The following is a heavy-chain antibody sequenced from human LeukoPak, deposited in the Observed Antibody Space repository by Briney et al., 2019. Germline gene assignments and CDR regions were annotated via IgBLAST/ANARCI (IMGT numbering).Heavy chain of an antibody. CDR3: ASGLVGGSFDY. V-gene: IGHV3-33*03. J-gene: IGHJ4*02. D-gene: IGHD3-10*01. Sequence: PGGSLRLSCAASGFSFKTYGMHWVRQAPGKGLEGVAIIWYDGSNRFYADSVKGRFTISRGNPKSTLYLQMNSLRAEDTAVYFCASGLVGGSFDYWGQGTLVTVFS. CDR2: IWYDGSNR. CDR1: GFSFKTYG.